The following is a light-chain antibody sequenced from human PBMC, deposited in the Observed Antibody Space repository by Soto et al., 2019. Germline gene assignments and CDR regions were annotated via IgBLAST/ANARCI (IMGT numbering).Light chain of an antibody. CDR3: QQRSKS. Sequence: EIVMTQSPATLSVSPGERATLSCRASQSVSSNYLAWYQQKPGQAPRLLIYDASNRATGIPARFSGSGSGTDFTLTISSLEPEDFAVYYCQQRSKSFGGGTKVDIK. CDR2: DAS. J-gene: IGKJ4*01. CDR1: QSVSSNY. V-gene: IGKV3D-20*02.